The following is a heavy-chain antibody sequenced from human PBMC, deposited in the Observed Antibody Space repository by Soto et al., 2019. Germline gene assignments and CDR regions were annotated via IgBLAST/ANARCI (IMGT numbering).Heavy chain of an antibody. D-gene: IGHD2-21*02. V-gene: IGHV4-59*08. J-gene: IGHJ5*02. Sequence: PSETLSLTCTVSGGSISSYYWSWIRQPPGKGLEWIGYIYYSGCTNYNPSLKSRVTISVDTSKNQFSLKLSSVTAADTAVYYCARHGCGGDCYSGWFDPWGQGTLVTVSS. CDR1: GGSISSYY. CDR2: IYYSGCT. CDR3: ARHGCGGDCYSGWFDP.